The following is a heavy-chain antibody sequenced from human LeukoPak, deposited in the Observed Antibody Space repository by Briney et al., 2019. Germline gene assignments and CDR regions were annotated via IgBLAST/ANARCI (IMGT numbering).Heavy chain of an antibody. V-gene: IGHV4-59*08. D-gene: IGHD3-10*01. CDR3: ARLISGVGYFDY. Sequence: SETLSLTCTVSGSSLSSYYWSWIRQPPGKGLEWIGYIYYSGTTNYNPSLKSRVTISVDTSKNQFSLKLSSVTAADTAVYYCARLISGVGYFDYWGQGTLVTVSS. CDR1: GSSLSSYY. J-gene: IGHJ4*02. CDR2: IYYSGTT.